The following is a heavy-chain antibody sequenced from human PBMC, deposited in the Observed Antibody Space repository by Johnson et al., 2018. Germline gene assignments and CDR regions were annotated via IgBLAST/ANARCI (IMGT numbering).Heavy chain of an antibody. Sequence: QVQLVESGGGVVQPGRSLRLSCAASGFTFSTYAMNWVRQAPGKGLEWVAVISYDGGNKYYADSVKGRFTLSRDNSKNTLYLQMSSLTTEDTAVYSWAREEGDEAFEIWGQGTMVTVSS. V-gene: IGHV3-30-3*01. J-gene: IGHJ3*02. CDR1: GFTFSTYA. CDR2: ISYDGGNK. CDR3: AREEGDEAFEI.